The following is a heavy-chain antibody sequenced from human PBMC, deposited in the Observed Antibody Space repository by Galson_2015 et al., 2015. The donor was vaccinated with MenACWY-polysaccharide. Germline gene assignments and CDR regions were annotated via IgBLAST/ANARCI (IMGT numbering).Heavy chain of an antibody. CDR1: GGSISRPSHY. J-gene: IGHJ5*02. CDR3: ARDSHYYGLGSFGWFDP. Sequence: ATLSLPCPVSGGSISRPSHYWGWVRPPPGPGLEWIGSIYDSGTTYYNPSLKGRVTISIDTSKNQFSLNVTSVTAADTAVYFCARDSHYYGLGSFGWFDPWGQGILVPVSS. D-gene: IGHD3-10*01. CDR2: IYDSGTT. V-gene: IGHV4-39*07.